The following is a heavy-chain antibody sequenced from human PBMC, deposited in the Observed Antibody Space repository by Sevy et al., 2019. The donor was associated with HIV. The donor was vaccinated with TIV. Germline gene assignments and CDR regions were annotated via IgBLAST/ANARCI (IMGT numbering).Heavy chain of an antibody. D-gene: IGHD6-13*01. CDR2: ISGSGGST. CDR1: GFTFSSYA. J-gene: IGHJ6*02. CDR3: AKRGIAAAGQYYYYGMDV. V-gene: IGHV3-23*01. Sequence: GGSLRLSCAASGFTFSSYAMSWVRQAPGKGLEWVSAISGSGGSTYYADSVKGRFTISRDNSKNTLYLQMNSLRAEDTAVYYCAKRGIAAAGQYYYYGMDVWGQGTTVTVSS.